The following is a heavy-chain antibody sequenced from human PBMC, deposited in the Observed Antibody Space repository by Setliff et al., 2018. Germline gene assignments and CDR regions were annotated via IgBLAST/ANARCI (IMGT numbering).Heavy chain of an antibody. CDR1: GGSISSPNW. CDR3: ARVPALGGMVGTHGIDY. D-gene: IGHD1-26*01. CDR2: IYHSGTT. J-gene: IGHJ4*02. Sequence: SETLSLTCAVSGGSISSPNWWNWVRQPPGKGLEWIGEIYHSGTTNYNPSLKSRVTISLDTSKNGFSLKLSSVTAADTAVYYCARVPALGGMVGTHGIDYWGQGTLVTVSS. V-gene: IGHV4-4*02.